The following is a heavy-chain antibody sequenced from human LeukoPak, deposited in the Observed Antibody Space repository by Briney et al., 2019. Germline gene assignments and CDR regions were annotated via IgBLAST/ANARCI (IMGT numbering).Heavy chain of an antibody. CDR3: AKDKISYYGSGSYDY. CDR2: ISYDGSNK. D-gene: IGHD3-10*01. J-gene: IGHJ4*02. Sequence: GGSLRLSCAASGFTFSTYAMTWVRQAPGKGLEWVAVISYDGSNKYYADSVKGRFTISRDNSKNTLYLQMNSLRAEDTAVYYCAKDKISYYGSGSYDYWGQGTLVTVSS. CDR1: GFTFSTYA. V-gene: IGHV3-30*18.